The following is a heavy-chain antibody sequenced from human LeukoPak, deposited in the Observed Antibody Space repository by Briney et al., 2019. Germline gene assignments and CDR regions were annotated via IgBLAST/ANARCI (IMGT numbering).Heavy chain of an antibody. CDR2: ISAYNGNT. CDR3: ARDRVYDSSGSPRPFDY. V-gene: IGHV1-18*01. J-gene: IGHJ4*02. CDR1: GYTFTSYG. D-gene: IGHD3-22*01. Sequence: ASVKVSCKASGYTFTSYGISWVRQAPGQGLEWMGWISAYNGNTNYAQKLQGRVTMTTDTSTSTAYMELRSLRSDDTAAYYCARDRVYDSSGSPRPFDYWGQGTLVTVSS.